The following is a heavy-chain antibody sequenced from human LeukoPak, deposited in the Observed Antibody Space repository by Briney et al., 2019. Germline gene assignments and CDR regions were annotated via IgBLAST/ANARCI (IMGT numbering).Heavy chain of an antibody. CDR1: GFTFDDYG. J-gene: IGHJ4*02. D-gene: IGHD6-19*01. V-gene: IGHV3-20*04. Sequence: PGGSLRLSCAASGFTFDDYGMSWVRQAPGKGLEWVSGINWNGGSTGYADSVKGRFTIPRDNAKNSLYLQMNSLRAEDTALYYCARVRSSGWYVGNPFDYWGQGTLVTVSS. CDR2: INWNGGST. CDR3: ARVRSSGWYVGNPFDY.